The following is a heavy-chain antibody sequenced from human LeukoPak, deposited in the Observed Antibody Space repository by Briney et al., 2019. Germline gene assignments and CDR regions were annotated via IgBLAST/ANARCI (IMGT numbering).Heavy chain of an antibody. D-gene: IGHD6-19*01. CDR2: IIPIFGTA. V-gene: IGHV1-69*13. CDR1: GGTFSSYA. CDR3: ASHLPPRPYSSGWSEYYYYGMDV. J-gene: IGHJ6*02. Sequence: SVKVSCKASGGTFSSYAISWVRQAPGQGLEWMGGIIPIFGTANYAQKFQGRVTITADESTSTAYMELSSLRSEDTAVYYCASHLPPRPYSSGWSEYYYYGMDVWGQGTTVTVSS.